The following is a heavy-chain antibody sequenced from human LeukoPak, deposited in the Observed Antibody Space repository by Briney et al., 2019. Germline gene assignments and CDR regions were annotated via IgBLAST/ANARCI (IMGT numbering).Heavy chain of an antibody. J-gene: IGHJ2*01. CDR2: INHTGST. CDR3: ARPPRRADHGYFDL. V-gene: IGHV4-34*01. D-gene: IGHD1-14*01. CDR1: GFTFSSYA. Sequence: KAGGSLRLSCAASGFTFSSYAMSWLRQPPGKGLEWIGEINHTGSTNYNPSLKSRVTISVDTSKNQFSLKLSSVTAADTAVYYCARPPRRADHGYFDLWGRGTLVTVSS.